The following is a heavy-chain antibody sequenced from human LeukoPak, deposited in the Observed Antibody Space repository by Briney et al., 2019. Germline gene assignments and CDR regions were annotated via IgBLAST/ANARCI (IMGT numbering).Heavy chain of an antibody. Sequence: PGGSLRLSCAASEFTFSSYSMNWVRQAPGKGLEWVSYITNSGNSKSYADSVKGRFTISRDNAENSLFLQMDSLRADDTAVYYCARGHHGLEVWGQGTTVTVSS. CDR1: EFTFSSYS. CDR2: ITNSGNSK. CDR3: ARGHHGLEV. J-gene: IGHJ6*02. V-gene: IGHV3-48*04.